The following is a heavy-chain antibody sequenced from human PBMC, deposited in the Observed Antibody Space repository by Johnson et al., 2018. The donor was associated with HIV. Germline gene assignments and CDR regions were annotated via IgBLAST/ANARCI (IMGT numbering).Heavy chain of an antibody. V-gene: IGHV3-30*14. CDR3: ARGGSHITSFGVDINMGAFDI. D-gene: IGHD3-3*01. J-gene: IGHJ3*02. CDR2: ISYDGSNK. CDR1: GFTFSSYA. Sequence: QVQLVESGGGVVQPGRSLRLSCAASGFTFSSYAMHWVRQAPGKGLEWVAVISYDGSNKYYADSLKGRFTISREDAKNSLYLQMNSLRAGDTAVYSCARGGSHITSFGVDINMGAFDIWGQGTMVTVS.